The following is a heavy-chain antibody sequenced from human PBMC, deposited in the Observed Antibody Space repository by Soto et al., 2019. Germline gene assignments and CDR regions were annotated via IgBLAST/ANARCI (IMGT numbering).Heavy chain of an antibody. Sequence: LGGSLRLSCAASGFSLTYAWMNWVRQAPGKGLEWVGRIKSNNVGGTVDYAASVKGRFTVSREDSKNILYLQMNSLQTEDTAVYYCAVSKGDCSSSVCHEVGFDHWGQGVLVTVSS. V-gene: IGHV3-15*07. CDR3: AVSKGDCSSSVCHEVGFDH. CDR2: IKSNNVGGTV. CDR1: GFSLTYAW. D-gene: IGHD2-2*01. J-gene: IGHJ4*02.